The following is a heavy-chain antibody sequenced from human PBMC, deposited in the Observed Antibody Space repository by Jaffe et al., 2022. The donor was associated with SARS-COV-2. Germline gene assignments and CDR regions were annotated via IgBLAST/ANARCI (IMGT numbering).Heavy chain of an antibody. Sequence: EVQLVESGGGLVKSGGSLRLSCAASGFTFNNAWMSWVRQAPGKGLEWVGRIKSKADDGTTAYAAPVQGRFTISRDDSKNTLYLQMNSLKTEDTAVYYCTTEIYCGGDCYPLNQNWFDPWGQGTLVTVSS. CDR1: GFTFNNAW. CDR3: TTEIYCGGDCYPLNQNWFDP. D-gene: IGHD2-21*02. CDR2: IKSKADDGTT. V-gene: IGHV3-15*01. J-gene: IGHJ5*02.